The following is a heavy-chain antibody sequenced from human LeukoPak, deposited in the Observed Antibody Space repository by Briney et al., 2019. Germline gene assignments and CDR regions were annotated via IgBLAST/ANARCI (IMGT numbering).Heavy chain of an antibody. D-gene: IGHD4-17*01. CDR3: ATDYCDYYFDL. Sequence: SETLSLTCGVSGYSITSTYYWGWIRQPPGKGLEWIGNIYHSGSTYYNPSLKSRITMSVDTSKNQFSLKLSSVTAADTALYYCATDYCDYYFDLWGRGTLVTVSS. J-gene: IGHJ2*01. V-gene: IGHV4-38-2*01. CDR1: GYSITSTYY. CDR2: IYHSGST.